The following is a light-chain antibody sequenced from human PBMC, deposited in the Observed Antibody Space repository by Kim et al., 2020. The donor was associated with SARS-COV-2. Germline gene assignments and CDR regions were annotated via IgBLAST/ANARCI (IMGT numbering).Light chain of an antibody. CDR1: TRAVGGYNY. CDR3: SSYAGSIITWV. V-gene: IGLV2-8*01. CDR2: EVS. J-gene: IGLJ3*02. Sequence: TLPSTLTTRAVGGYNYVSCHHQHHGKAPNVMISEVSNRPPAVPDRCSCSKSGNTASLTVSVLHAEDEDDYYCSSYAGSIITWVFGGGTKLTVL.